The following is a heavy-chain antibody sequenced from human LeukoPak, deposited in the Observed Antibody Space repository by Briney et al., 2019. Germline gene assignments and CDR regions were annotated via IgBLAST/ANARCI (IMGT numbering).Heavy chain of an antibody. CDR3: AREDTAMVTGYYYMDV. Sequence: ASVKVSCKASGYTFTSYDIHWVRQATGQGREWMGWMNPNSGNTGYAQKFQGRVTMTRNTSISTAYMELSSLRSEDTAVYYCAREDTAMVTGYYYMDVWGKGTTVTVSS. CDR2: MNPNSGNT. V-gene: IGHV1-8*01. D-gene: IGHD5-18*01. J-gene: IGHJ6*03. CDR1: GYTFTSYD.